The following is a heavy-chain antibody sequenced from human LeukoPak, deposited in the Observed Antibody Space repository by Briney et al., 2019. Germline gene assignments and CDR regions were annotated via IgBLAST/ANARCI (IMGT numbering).Heavy chain of an antibody. V-gene: IGHV4-39*07. Sequence: PSETLSLTCTVSGGSISSSSYYWGWIRQPPGKGLEWIGEINHSGTTNYNPSLKSRVTISVDTSKNQFSLKLSSVTAADTAVYYCAQNGYYFDYWGQGTLATVSS. J-gene: IGHJ4*02. CDR1: GGSISSSSYY. CDR2: INHSGTT. CDR3: AQNGYYFDY. D-gene: IGHD3-22*01.